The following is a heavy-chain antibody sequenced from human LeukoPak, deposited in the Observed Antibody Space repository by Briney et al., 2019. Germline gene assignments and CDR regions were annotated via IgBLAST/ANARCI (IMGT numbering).Heavy chain of an antibody. CDR3: AKDIGSALSNWFDP. V-gene: IGHV3-9*03. D-gene: IGHD2-15*01. CDR1: GFTFDDYA. J-gene: IGHJ5*02. Sequence: PGRSLRLSYAASGFTFDDYAMHWVRQAPGKGLEWVSGISWNSGSIGYADSVKGRFTISRDNAKNSLYLQMNSLRAEDMALYYCAKDIGSALSNWFDPWGQGTLVTVSS. CDR2: ISWNSGSI.